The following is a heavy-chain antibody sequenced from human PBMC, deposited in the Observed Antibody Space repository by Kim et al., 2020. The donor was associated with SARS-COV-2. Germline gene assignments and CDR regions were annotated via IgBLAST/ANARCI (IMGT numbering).Heavy chain of an antibody. CDR2: INHSGST. V-gene: IGHV4-34*01. CDR1: GGSFSGYY. J-gene: IGHJ4*02. D-gene: IGHD1-1*01. CDR3: ASQGPNWNYVDY. Sequence: SETLSLTCAVYGGSFSGYYWSWIRQPPGKGLEWIGEINHSGSTNYNPSLKSRVTISVDTSKNQFSLKLSSVTAADTAVYYCASQGPNWNYVDYWGQGTLV.